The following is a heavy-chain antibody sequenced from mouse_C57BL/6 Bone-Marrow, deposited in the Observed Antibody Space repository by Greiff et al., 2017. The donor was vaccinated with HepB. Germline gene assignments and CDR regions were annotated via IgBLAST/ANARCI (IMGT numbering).Heavy chain of an antibody. CDR2: IYPGDGDT. CDR1: GYAFSSSW. V-gene: IGHV1-82*01. CDR3: ARPYYYGSSYEGYAMDY. Sequence: VQLQQSGPELVKPGASVKISCKASGYAFSSSWMNWVKQRPGKGLEWIGRIYPGDGDTNYNGKFKGKATLTADKSSSTAYMQLSSLTSEDSAVYFCARPYYYGSSYEGYAMDYWGQGTSVTVSS. J-gene: IGHJ4*01. D-gene: IGHD1-1*01.